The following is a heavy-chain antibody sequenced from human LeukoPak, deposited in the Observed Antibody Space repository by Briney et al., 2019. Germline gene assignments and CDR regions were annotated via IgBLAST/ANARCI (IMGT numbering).Heavy chain of an antibody. CDR3: ATGLSGYIYGCFDY. V-gene: IGHV4-34*01. D-gene: IGHD5-18*01. Sequence: SETLSLTCAVYGGSFSDYYGSWIRQPPGKGLEWIGEINHSGSTNYNPSLKSRVTVSVDTSKNQFSLKLSSVTAADTAVYYCATGLSGYIYGCFDYWGQGTLVTVSS. J-gene: IGHJ4*02. CDR1: GGSFSDYY. CDR2: INHSGST.